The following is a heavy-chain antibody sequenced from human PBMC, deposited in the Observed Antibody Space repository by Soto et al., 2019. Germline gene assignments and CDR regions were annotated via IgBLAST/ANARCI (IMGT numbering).Heavy chain of an antibody. CDR2: IYYSGST. CDR3: ARLYYYDSSGYQDY. V-gene: IGHV4-31*03. D-gene: IGHD3-22*01. CDR1: GGSISSGGYY. J-gene: IGHJ4*02. Sequence: PSETLSLTCTVSGGSISSGGYYWSWIRQHPGKGLEWIGYIYYSGSTYYNPSLKSRVTISVDTSKNQFSLKLSSVTAADTAVYYCARLYYYDSSGYQDYWGQGTLVTVSS.